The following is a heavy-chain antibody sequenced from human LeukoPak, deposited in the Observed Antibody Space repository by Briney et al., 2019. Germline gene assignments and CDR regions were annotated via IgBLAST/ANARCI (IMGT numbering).Heavy chain of an antibody. J-gene: IGHJ5*02. V-gene: IGHV4-30-4*01. CDR3: ARYGQYCSGGSCS. Sequence: PSETLSLTCTVSGGSISSGDYYWSWIRQPPGKGLEWIGYIYYSGSTYYNPSLKSRVTISVDTSKNQFSLKLSSVTAADTAAYYCARYGQYCSGGSCSWGQGTLVTVSS. CDR2: IYYSGST. CDR1: GGSISSGDYY. D-gene: IGHD2-15*01.